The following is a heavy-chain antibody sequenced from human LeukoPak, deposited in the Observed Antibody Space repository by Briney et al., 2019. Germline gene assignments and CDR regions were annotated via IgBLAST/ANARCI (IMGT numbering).Heavy chain of an antibody. Sequence: ASVKVSCKASGYTFTTYGISWVRQAPGQGLEWMGWISGYNGDTNYAQNFQGRVTMTTDTSTSTAYMELRSLRSDDTAVYYCAINRVTRTTTRYFDPWGQGSRVTVS. CDR3: AINRVTRTTTRYFDP. V-gene: IGHV1-18*01. CDR2: ISGYNGDT. D-gene: IGHD1-7*01. CDR1: GYTFTTYG. J-gene: IGHJ5*02.